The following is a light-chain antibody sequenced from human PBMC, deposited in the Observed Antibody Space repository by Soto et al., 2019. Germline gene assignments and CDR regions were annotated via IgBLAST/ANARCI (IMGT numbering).Light chain of an antibody. J-gene: IGKJ2*01. CDR3: QQYGSSPYT. CDR2: SAS. V-gene: IGKV3-20*01. Sequence: EIVLTQSPGTLSLSPGERATVSCRASQSVSSNYLAWYQQKPGQAPRLLIYSASTRATGIPDRFSGSGSGTDFTLTVSRLEPEDFAVYLCQQYGSSPYTFGQGTKLEIK. CDR1: QSVSSNY.